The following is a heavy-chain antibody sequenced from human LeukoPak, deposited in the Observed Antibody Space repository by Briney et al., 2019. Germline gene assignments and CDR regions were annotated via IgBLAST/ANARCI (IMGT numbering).Heavy chain of an antibody. D-gene: IGHD1-14*01. Sequence: SETLSLTCTGSGGSISSYYWSWIRQPPGKGLEWIGYIYYSGSTNYNPSLKSRVTISVDTSKNQFSLKLSSVTAADTAVYYCAEATTPFDAFDIWGQGTMVTVSS. CDR2: IYYSGST. CDR3: AEATTPFDAFDI. V-gene: IGHV4-59*01. CDR1: GGSISSYY. J-gene: IGHJ3*02.